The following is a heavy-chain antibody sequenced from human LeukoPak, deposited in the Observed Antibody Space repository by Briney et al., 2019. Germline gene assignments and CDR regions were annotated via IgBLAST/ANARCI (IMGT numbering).Heavy chain of an antibody. CDR1: GFTFSSYA. D-gene: IGHD3-3*01. Sequence: GRSLRLSCAASGFTFSSYAMHWVRQAPGKGLEWVAVISYDGSNKYYADSVKGRFTISRDNSKNTLYLQMNSLRAEDTAVYYCARDMLEWLFPSPVSYWGQGTLVTVSS. J-gene: IGHJ4*02. CDR3: ARDMLEWLFPSPVSY. CDR2: ISYDGSNK. V-gene: IGHV3-30-3*01.